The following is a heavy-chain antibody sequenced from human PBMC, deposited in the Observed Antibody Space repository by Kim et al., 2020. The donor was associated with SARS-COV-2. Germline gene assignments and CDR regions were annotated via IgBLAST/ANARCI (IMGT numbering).Heavy chain of an antibody. D-gene: IGHD3-3*02. J-gene: IGHJ3*02. V-gene: IGHV4-34*01. CDR3: ARWGIRFRIDAFDI. CDR1: GGSFSGYY. CDR2: INHSGST. Sequence: SETLSLTCAVYGGSFSGYYWSWIRQPPGKGLEWIGEINHSGSTNYNPSLKSRVTISVDTSKNQFSLNLSSVTAADTAVYYCARWGIRFRIDAFDIWVQG.